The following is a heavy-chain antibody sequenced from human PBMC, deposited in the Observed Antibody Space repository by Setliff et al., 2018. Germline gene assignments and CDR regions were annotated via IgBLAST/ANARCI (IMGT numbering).Heavy chain of an antibody. CDR1: GYSLSNYV. CDR3: ARADHLVTTTFDY. D-gene: IGHD4-17*01. V-gene: IGHV7-4-1*02. CDR2: INTKTGDP. J-gene: IGHJ4*01. Sequence: ASVKVSCKASGYSLSNYVMNWVRQAPGQGLEWMGWINTKTGDPTYAQVYTGRFAFSVDTSDSATYLDISNLKAEDTATYYCARADHLVTTTFDYWGQGTLVTVSS.